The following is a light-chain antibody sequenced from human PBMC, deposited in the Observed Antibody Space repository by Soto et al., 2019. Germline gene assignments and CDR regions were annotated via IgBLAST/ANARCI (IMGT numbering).Light chain of an antibody. CDR2: DVS. CDR1: SSDVGGYNY. Sequence: QSALTQPASVSGSPGQSITISCTGTSSDVGGYNYVSWYQQHPGKAPKLMIYDVSNRPSGVSNRLSGSKSGNTASLTISGLQAEDEADYYCSSYTSSGTLVVFGGGTKLTVL. V-gene: IGLV2-14*01. CDR3: SSYTSSGTLVV. J-gene: IGLJ2*01.